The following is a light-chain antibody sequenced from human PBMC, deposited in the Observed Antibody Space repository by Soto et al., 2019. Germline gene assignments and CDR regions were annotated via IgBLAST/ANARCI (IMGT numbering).Light chain of an antibody. CDR1: SSNIGGNS. CDR3: AAWDDSLNGVL. J-gene: IGLJ2*01. Sequence: QSVLTQPPSASGTPGQRVTISCSGSSSNIGGNSVSWYQHLPGTAPKLLIYSINKRPSGVPDRFSGSKSGTSASLAISGLPSEDEADYFCAAWDDSLNGVLFGGGTKLTVL. V-gene: IGLV1-44*01. CDR2: SIN.